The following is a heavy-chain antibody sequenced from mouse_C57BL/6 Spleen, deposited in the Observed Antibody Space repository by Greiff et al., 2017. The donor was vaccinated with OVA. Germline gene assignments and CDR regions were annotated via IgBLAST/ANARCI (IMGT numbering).Heavy chain of an antibody. D-gene: IGHD1-1*01. CDR1: GYSFTGYY. V-gene: IGHV1-42*01. J-gene: IGHJ1*03. CDR2: INPSTGGT. Sequence: DVKLVESGPELVKPGASVKISCKASGYSFTGYYMNWVKQSPEKSLEWIGEINPSTGGTTYNQKFKAKATLTVDKSSSTAYMQLKSLTSEDSAVYYCAIITTVVYWYFDVWGTGTTVTVSS. CDR3: AIITTVVYWYFDV.